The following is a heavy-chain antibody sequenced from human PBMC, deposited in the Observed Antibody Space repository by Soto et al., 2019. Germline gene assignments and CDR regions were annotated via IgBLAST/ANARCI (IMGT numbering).Heavy chain of an antibody. CDR3: ATLGDDYIWGSYRPPGAY. D-gene: IGHD3-16*02. J-gene: IGHJ4*02. Sequence: GGSLRLSCAASGFTFSDYYMSWIRQAPGKGLEWVSYISSSGSTIYYADSVKGRFTISRDNAKNSLYLQMNSLRAEDTAVYYCATLGDDYIWGSYRPPGAYWGQGTLVTVSS. V-gene: IGHV3-11*01. CDR1: GFTFSDYY. CDR2: ISSSGSTI.